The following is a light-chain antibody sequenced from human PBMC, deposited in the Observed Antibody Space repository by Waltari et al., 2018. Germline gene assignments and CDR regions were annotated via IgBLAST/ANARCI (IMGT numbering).Light chain of an antibody. CDR3: SAWDTSLSAVV. CDR1: SNTIGYAG. CDR2: RNN. Sequence: QAGLTQPPSMSKGLRQTATLPCTQHSNTIGYAGAAWLQQHQGHPPKLLSYRNNNRPSGISERFSASRSGNTASLTITVLQPEDEADYYCSAWDTSLSAVVFGGGTKLTVL. J-gene: IGLJ3*02. V-gene: IGLV10-54*01.